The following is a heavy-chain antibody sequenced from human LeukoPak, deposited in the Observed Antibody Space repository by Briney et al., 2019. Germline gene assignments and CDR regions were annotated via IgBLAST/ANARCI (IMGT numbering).Heavy chain of an antibody. J-gene: IGHJ4*02. CDR1: GFTFSSSA. CDR2: IDRSGSTI. CDR3: ARAPMIRGVITAFDQ. D-gene: IGHD3-10*01. V-gene: IGHV3-48*02. Sequence: GGSLRLSCAASGFTFSSSAMSWVRQAPGRGLEWVSYIDRSGSTIYTADSVRGRFTISRDNAEDSLYLQMSSLRDEDTAVYYCARAPMIRGVITAFDQWGQGTLVTVSS.